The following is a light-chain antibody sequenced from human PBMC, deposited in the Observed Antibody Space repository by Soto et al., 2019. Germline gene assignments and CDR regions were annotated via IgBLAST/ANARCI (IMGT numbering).Light chain of an antibody. Sequence: ESVFTQSPATLSLSPGERASLSCRASQSAKSSYLAWHQQTPGQAPRLLLYGVSNRATGIPDRFNASGSGTDFTLTISKLEPEDFAVYYCQQYGTSPTFGQGTKVDI. CDR1: QSAKSSY. CDR2: GVS. V-gene: IGKV3-20*01. J-gene: IGKJ1*01. CDR3: QQYGTSPT.